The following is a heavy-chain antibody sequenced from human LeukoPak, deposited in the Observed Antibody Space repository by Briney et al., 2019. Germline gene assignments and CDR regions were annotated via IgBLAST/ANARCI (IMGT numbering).Heavy chain of an antibody. Sequence: PSETLSLTCAVYGGSFGGYYWSSIRQPPGKGLEWIGEINHSGSTNYNPSLKSRVTISVDTSKNQFSLKLSSVTAADTAVYYCASCSGGSCPRGFAYWGQGTLVTVSS. D-gene: IGHD2-15*01. V-gene: IGHV4-34*01. CDR1: GGSFGGYY. J-gene: IGHJ4*02. CDR2: INHSGST. CDR3: ASCSGGSCPRGFAY.